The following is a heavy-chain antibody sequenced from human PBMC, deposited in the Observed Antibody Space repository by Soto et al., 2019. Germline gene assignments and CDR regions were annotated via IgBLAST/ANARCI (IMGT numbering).Heavy chain of an antibody. D-gene: IGHD3-9*01. CDR1: GYTFTSYA. J-gene: IGHJ4*02. Sequence: QVQLVQSGAEVKKPGASVKVSCKASGYTFTSYAMHWVRQAPGQRLEWMGWINAGNGNTKYSQKFQGRVTITRDTSASTAYMELSGLRSEDTAVYYCATDPLRYFDWLPIDYWGQGTLVTVSS. CDR3: ATDPLRYFDWLPIDY. CDR2: INAGNGNT. V-gene: IGHV1-3*01.